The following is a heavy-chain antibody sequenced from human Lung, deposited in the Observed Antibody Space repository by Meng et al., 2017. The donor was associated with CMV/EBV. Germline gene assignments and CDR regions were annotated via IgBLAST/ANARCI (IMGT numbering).Heavy chain of an antibody. CDR2: ILPIVGLT. CDR1: GGAFSNYA. J-gene: IGHJ6*02. V-gene: IGHV1-69*10. Sequence: SVKVSCKASGGAFSNYAVHWVRQAPGQGLEWMGGILPIVGLTNYAQRFQGRVTFTADKSTNIAYMELRSLRSEDTAVYYCARLGYCGATTCFYAPNYYYFGMDVWAQGTAVTVSS. CDR3: ARLGYCGATTCFYAPNYYYFGMDV. D-gene: IGHD2-15*01.